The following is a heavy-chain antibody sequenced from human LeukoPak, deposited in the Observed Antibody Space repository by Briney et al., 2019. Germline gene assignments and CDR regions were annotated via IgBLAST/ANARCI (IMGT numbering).Heavy chain of an antibody. J-gene: IGHJ4*02. V-gene: IGHV3-30*04. Sequence: HPGRSPRLSCAASGFTFSSYAMHWVRQAPGKGLEWVAVISYDGSNKYYADSVKGRFTISRDNSKNTLYLQMNSLRAEDTAVYYCARDPLGTRPGFDYWGQGTLVTVSS. CDR3: ARDPLGTRPGFDY. D-gene: IGHD1-1*01. CDR2: ISYDGSNK. CDR1: GFTFSSYA.